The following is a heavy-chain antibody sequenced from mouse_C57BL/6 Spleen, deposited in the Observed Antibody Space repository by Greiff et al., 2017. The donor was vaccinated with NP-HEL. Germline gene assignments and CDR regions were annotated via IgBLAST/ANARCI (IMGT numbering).Heavy chain of an antibody. Sequence: VKLVESGAELARPGASVKLSCKASGYTFTSYGISWVKQRTGQGLEWIGEIYPRSGNTYYNEKFKGKATLTADKSSSTAYMELRSLTSEDSAVYFCARGELGPDYWGQGTTLTVSS. CDR2: IYPRSGNT. CDR1: GYTFTSYG. CDR3: ARGELGPDY. J-gene: IGHJ2*01. V-gene: IGHV1-81*01. D-gene: IGHD4-1*01.